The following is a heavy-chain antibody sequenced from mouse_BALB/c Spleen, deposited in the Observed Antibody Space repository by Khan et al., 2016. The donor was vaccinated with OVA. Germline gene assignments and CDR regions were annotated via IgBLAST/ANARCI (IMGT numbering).Heavy chain of an antibody. CDR1: GYSFTTYY. V-gene: IGHV1S135*01. J-gene: IGHJ3*01. D-gene: IGHD2-2*01. CDR3: TRHGYVACFTY. Sequence: EVQLQQSGPELMKPGASVKISCKASGYSFTTYYIHWVLQSHGKSLDWIGYIDPFSGDTTYNQKFKGKVTLTVEKSSSTAYIHLNNLTSEDSAVYYCTRHGYVACFTYWGQGTLVTVSS. CDR2: IDPFSGDT.